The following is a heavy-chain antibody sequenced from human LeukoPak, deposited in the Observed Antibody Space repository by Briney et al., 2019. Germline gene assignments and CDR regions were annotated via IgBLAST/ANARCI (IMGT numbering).Heavy chain of an antibody. J-gene: IGHJ6*03. CDR2: ISSSSSYM. Sequence: PGGSLRLSCAASGFTFSSYSTNWVRQAPGKGLEWVSSISSSSSYMYYADSVKGRFTISRDNAKNSLYLQMNSLRAEDTAVYYCARDVVVVTAIPRYYYYYYYMDVWGKGTTVTVSS. CDR3: ARDVVVVTAIPRYYYYYYYMDV. V-gene: IGHV3-21*01. D-gene: IGHD2-21*02. CDR1: GFTFSSYS.